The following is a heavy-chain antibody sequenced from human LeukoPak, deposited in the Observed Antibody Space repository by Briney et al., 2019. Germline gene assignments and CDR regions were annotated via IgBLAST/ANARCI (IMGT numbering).Heavy chain of an antibody. D-gene: IGHD3-22*01. CDR1: RFTFNTYW. V-gene: IGHV3-7*01. CDR2: IKRDGTEK. CDR3: ARVLDYYDSSGYYPGGDY. J-gene: IGHJ4*02. Sequence: VQPGGSLRLSCAVSRFTFNTYWISWVRQAPGKGLEWVATIKRDGTEKYYVDPVKGRFTISRDNAKNSLYLQMNSLRAEDTAVYYCARVLDYYDSSGYYPGGDYWGQGTLVTVSS.